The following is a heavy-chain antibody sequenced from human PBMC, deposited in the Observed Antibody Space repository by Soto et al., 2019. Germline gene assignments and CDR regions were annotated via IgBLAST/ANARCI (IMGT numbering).Heavy chain of an antibody. V-gene: IGHV3-23*01. J-gene: IGHJ4*02. CDR2: ISGSGGST. CDR1: GFTFSSYA. Sequence: EVQLLESGGGLVQPGGSLRLSCAASGFTFSSYAMSWVRQAPGKGLEWVSAISGSGGSTYYADSVKGRFTISRDNSKNTLYLQMNSLRAEDTAVYYCAKDRGCSSPSCYTGVDYWGQGTLVTVSS. D-gene: IGHD2-2*02. CDR3: AKDRGCSSPSCYTGVDY.